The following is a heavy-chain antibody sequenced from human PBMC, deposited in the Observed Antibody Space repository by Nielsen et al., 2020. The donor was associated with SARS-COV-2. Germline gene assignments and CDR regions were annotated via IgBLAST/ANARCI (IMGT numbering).Heavy chain of an antibody. CDR1: GGSFSGYY. J-gene: IGHJ4*02. CDR3: ARSFGYFDRLFYFDY. Sequence: SETLSLTCAVYGGSFSGYYWSWIRKPPGKGLEWIGEINHSGSTNYNPSLKSRVTITVDTSKNQFSLKLSSVTAADTVVYYSARSFGYFDRLFYFDYWGQGTLVIVSS. CDR2: INHSGST. V-gene: IGHV4-34*01. D-gene: IGHD3-9*01.